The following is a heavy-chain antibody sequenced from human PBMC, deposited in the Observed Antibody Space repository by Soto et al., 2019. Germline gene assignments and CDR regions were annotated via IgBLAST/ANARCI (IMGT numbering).Heavy chain of an antibody. D-gene: IGHD5-12*01. CDR1: RFTFSSYC. V-gene: IGHV3-30*03. CDR3: ARAIVATIYYYYYGMDV. CDR2: ISYDGSNK. Sequence: LXLSCEASRFTFSSYCMHWVRQAPCKGLEWVAVISYDGSNKYYADSVKGRFTISRDNSKNTLYLQMNRLRAEDTAVYYCARAIVATIYYYYYGMDVWGQGTTVTVSS. J-gene: IGHJ6*02.